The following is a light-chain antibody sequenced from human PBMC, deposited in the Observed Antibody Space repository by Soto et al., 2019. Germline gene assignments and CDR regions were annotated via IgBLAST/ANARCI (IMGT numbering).Light chain of an antibody. CDR2: AAS. Sequence: DIQMTQSPSSLSASVGDRVTITCRASQSISSYVKWYQQKPGKAPKLLIYAASSLQSGVPSRFSGSGSGTDFTITISSLQPEDFATYYCQQSYSTPRTFGQGTKLESK. J-gene: IGKJ2*02. V-gene: IGKV1-39*01. CDR1: QSISSY. CDR3: QQSYSTPRT.